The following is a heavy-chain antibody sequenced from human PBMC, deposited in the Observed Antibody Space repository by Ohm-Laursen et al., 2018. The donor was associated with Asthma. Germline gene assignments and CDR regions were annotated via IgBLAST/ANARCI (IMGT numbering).Heavy chain of an antibody. D-gene: IGHD3-22*01. V-gene: IGHV3-11*01. CDR2: ISSSGSTI. J-gene: IGHJ4*02. CDR1: GFTFSDYY. CDR3: AREGVNYYDSSGYLEY. Sequence: SLRLSCAASGFTFSDYYMSWIRQAPGKGLEWVSYISSSGSTIYYADSMKGRFTISRDNAKNSLYLQMNSLRAEDTAVYYCAREGVNYYDSSGYLEYWGQGTLVTVSS.